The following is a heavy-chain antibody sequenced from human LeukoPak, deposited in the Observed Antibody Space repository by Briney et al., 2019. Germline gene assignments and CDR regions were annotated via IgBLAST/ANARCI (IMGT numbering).Heavy chain of an antibody. Sequence: ASVKVSCKASGYTLTSYGISWVRQAPGQGLEWMGWISAYNGNTNYAQKLQGRVTMTTDTSTSTAYMELRSLRSDDTAVYYCARASSGYSYGLIDYWGQGTLVTVSS. CDR2: ISAYNGNT. V-gene: IGHV1-18*04. D-gene: IGHD5-18*01. CDR3: ARASSGYSYGLIDY. J-gene: IGHJ4*02. CDR1: GYTLTSYG.